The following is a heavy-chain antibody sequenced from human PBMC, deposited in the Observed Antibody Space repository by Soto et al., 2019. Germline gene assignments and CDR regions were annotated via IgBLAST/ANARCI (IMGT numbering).Heavy chain of an antibody. CDR2: ISYDETST. J-gene: IGHJ3*02. CDR3: AKVDEIVAAYGFDI. D-gene: IGHD5-12*01. Sequence: GGSLRLSCAASGFTFSSYGMNWVRQAPGKGLEWVAVISYDETSTYYTDSVRGRFTISRDNSKNTLYLQMNTLRAEDTATYYCAKVDEIVAAYGFDIWGQGTPVTVSS. V-gene: IGHV3-30*18. CDR1: GFTFSSYG.